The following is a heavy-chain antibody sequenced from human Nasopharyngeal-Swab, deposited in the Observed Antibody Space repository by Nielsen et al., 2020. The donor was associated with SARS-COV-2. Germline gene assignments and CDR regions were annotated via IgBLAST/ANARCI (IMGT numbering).Heavy chain of an antibody. CDR2: IRSKAYGGTT. D-gene: IGHD3-22*01. V-gene: IGHV3-49*03. J-gene: IGHJ4*02. CDR3: ARVAVYYDSSGYYSG. Sequence: GGSLRLSCTASGFTFGDYAMSWFRQAPGKGLEWVGFIRSKAYGGTTEYAASVKGRFTISRDDSKSIAYLQMNSLKTEDTAVYYCARVAVYYDSSGYYSGWGQGTLVTVSS. CDR1: GFTFGDYA.